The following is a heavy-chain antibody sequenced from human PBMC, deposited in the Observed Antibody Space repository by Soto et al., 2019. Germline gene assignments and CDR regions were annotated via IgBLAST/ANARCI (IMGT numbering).Heavy chain of an antibody. D-gene: IGHD6-19*01. CDR1: GFTFRSDW. CDR2: IKTDGSEK. J-gene: IGHJ4*02. CDR3: AKDKGWYRDY. V-gene: IGHV3-7*03. Sequence: EVQLVESGGGLVQPGGSLRLSCAASGFTFRSDWMNWVRQVPGKGLEWVASIKTDGSEKYDVDSVKGRFTISRDNAKNSLYLQMKSLRAEDTAIYYCAKDKGWYRDYWGQGTLVTVSS.